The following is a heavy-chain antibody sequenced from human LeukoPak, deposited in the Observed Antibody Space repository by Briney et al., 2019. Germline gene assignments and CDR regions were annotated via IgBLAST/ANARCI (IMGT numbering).Heavy chain of an antibody. CDR3: ARAPRFGDSSGYYYRGYDY. D-gene: IGHD3-22*01. CDR2: MNPNSGNT. CDR1: GYTFTSYD. J-gene: IGHJ4*02. V-gene: IGHV1-8*01. Sequence: ASVKVSCKASGYTFTSYDINWVRQATGQGLEWMGWMNPNSGNTGYAQKFQGRVTMTRNTSISTAYMELSSLRSEDTAVYYCARAPRFGDSSGYYYRGYDYWGQGTLVTVSS.